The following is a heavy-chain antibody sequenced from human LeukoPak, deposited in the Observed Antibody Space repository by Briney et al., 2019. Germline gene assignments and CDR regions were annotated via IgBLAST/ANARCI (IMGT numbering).Heavy chain of an antibody. CDR2: ISGSGGST. CDR1: GFTFSSYA. CDR3: ARPHYGDYNSYYNMDA. D-gene: IGHD4-17*01. V-gene: IGHV3-23*01. Sequence: GGSLRLSCAASGFTFSSYAMSWVRQAPGKGLEWVAAISGSGGSTYYADSVKGRFTISSDNAKNSLYLQMNSLAAEDTALYYCARPHYGDYNSYYNMDAWGKRTTVTVSS. J-gene: IGHJ6*03.